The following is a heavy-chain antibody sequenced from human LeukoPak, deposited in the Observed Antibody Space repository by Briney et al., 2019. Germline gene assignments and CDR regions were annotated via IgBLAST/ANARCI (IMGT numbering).Heavy chain of an antibody. CDR2: MNPNSGNT. D-gene: IGHD3-3*02. CDR1: GYTFTSYD. Sequence: GASVKVSCKASGYTFTSYDINWLRQATGQGLEWMGWMNPNSGNTGYAQKFQGRVTMTRNTSISTAYMELSSLRSEDTAVYYCARRPFLGYYYYYGMDVWGQGTTVTVSS. V-gene: IGHV1-8*01. J-gene: IGHJ6*02. CDR3: ARRPFLGYYYYYGMDV.